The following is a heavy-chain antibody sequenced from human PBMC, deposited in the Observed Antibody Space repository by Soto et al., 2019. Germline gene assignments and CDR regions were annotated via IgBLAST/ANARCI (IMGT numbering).Heavy chain of an antibody. J-gene: IGHJ4*02. CDR1: GFPCSSYA. D-gene: IGHD6-13*01. Sequence: GGSLTLSCASSGFPCSSYAMILVRPAPGKGLEWVSAISGSGGSTYYADSVKGRFTISRDNAKNSLYLQMNSLRAEDTAVYYCARDIQIAAASDYWGQGTRVNVSA. CDR3: ARDIQIAAASDY. V-gene: IGHV3-23*01. CDR2: ISGSGGST.